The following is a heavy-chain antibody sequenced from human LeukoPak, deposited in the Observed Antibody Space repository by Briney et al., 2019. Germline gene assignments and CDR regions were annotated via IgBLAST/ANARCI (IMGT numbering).Heavy chain of an antibody. J-gene: IGHJ3*02. Sequence: GESLKISCKGSGYSFTSYWIGWVRQMPGKGVEWMGIIYPGDSDTRYSPSFQGQATISADKSISTAYLQWSSLKASDTVMYYCARVHKYCSGGSCYSGDAFDMWRQGTMVTVSS. D-gene: IGHD2-15*01. CDR3: ARVHKYCSGGSCYSGDAFDM. CDR2: IYPGDSDT. V-gene: IGHV5-51*01. CDR1: GYSFTSYW.